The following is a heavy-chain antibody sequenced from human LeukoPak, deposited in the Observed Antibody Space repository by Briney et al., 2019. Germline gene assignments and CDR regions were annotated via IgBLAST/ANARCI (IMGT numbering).Heavy chain of an antibody. CDR1: GGSISSGSYY. V-gene: IGHV4-61*02. CDR3: ARAKETDYDFWSGQHWYFDL. CDR2: IYTSGST. J-gene: IGHJ2*01. D-gene: IGHD3-3*01. Sequence: SETLSLTCTVSGGSISSGSYYWSWIRQPAGKGLEWIGRIYTSGSTNYNPSLKSRVTISVDTSKNQFSLKLSSVTAADTAVYYCARAKETDYDFWSGQHWYFDLWGRGTLVTVSS.